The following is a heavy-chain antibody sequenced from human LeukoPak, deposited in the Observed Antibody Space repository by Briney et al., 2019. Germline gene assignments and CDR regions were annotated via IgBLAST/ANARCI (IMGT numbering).Heavy chain of an antibody. J-gene: IGHJ6*03. V-gene: IGHV1-69*13. CDR3: ASGLRFSVGDYYYYMDV. D-gene: IGHD3-3*01. CDR2: IIPTFGTA. CDR1: GGTFSSYA. Sequence: GASVKVSCKASGGTFSSYAISWVRQAPGQGLEWMGGIIPTFGTANYAQKFQGRVTITADESTSTAYMELSSLRSEDTAVYYCASGLRFSVGDYYYYMDVWGKGTTVTVSS.